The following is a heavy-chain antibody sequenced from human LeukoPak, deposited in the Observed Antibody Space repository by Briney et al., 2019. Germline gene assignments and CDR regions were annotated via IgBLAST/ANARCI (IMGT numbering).Heavy chain of an antibody. Sequence: SVKVSCKASGDTSGSYAMNWVRQAPGQGLEWVARIIPLLGITNRAQNLQGRVTVNADTSTNTVCLELSSLRPDDTAVYYCARARSRITFGGIRHAFDIWGQGTLVTVSS. CDR3: ARARSRITFGGIRHAFDI. D-gene: IGHD3-16*01. CDR2: IIPLLGIT. CDR1: GDTSGSYA. V-gene: IGHV1-69*04. J-gene: IGHJ3*02.